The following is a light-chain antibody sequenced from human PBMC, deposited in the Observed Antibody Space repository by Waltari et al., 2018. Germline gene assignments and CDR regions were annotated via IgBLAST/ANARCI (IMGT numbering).Light chain of an antibody. CDR1: SGHINNV. Sequence: QLVLTQSPSASASLGASVKLTCTLSSGHINNVIAWLQQRPEKGPRYLLKVNSDGSHNKGDEIPVRFSGSSSGAERYLTISSLQSEDEAHYFCQTGGHGTWVFGGGTKLTVL. CDR2: VNSDGSH. V-gene: IGLV4-69*01. J-gene: IGLJ3*02. CDR3: QTGGHGTWV.